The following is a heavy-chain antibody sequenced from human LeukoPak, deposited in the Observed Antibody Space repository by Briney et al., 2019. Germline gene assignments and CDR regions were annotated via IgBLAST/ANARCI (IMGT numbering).Heavy chain of an antibody. V-gene: IGHV3-7*04. D-gene: IGHD3-10*01. CDR3: ARDHEYYYGSGSFFFDY. CDR1: GSTFSSYW. CDR2: IKQDGSEK. J-gene: IGHJ4*02. Sequence: GGSLRLSCAASGSTFSSYWMSWVRQAPGKGLEWVANIKQDGSEKYYVDSVKGRFTISRDNAENSLYLQMNSLRAEDTAVYYCARDHEYYYGSGSFFFDYWGQGTLVTVSS.